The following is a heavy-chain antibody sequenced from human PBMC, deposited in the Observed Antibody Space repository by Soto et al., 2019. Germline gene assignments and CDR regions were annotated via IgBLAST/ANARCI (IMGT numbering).Heavy chain of an antibody. V-gene: IGHV3-30*18. CDR2: ISYDGSNK. D-gene: IGHD2-8*02. CDR1: GFTFSSYG. CDR3: AKPLVDDAFDI. Sequence: QVQLVESGGGVVQPGRSLSLSCAASGFTFSSYGMHWVRQAPGKGLEWVAVISYDGSNKYYADSVKGRFTISRDNSKNTLYLQMNSLRAEDTAVYYCAKPLVDDAFDIWGQGTMVTVSS. J-gene: IGHJ3*02.